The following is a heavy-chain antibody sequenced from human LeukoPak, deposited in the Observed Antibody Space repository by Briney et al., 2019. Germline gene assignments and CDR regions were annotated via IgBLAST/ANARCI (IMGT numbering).Heavy chain of an antibody. D-gene: IGHD1/OR15-1a*01. CDR1: GGSIGTYY. CDR3: VRDRHWTNDWVFDY. CDR2: IYYNGYT. V-gene: IGHV4-59*01. Sequence: SDTLSLTCTVSGGSIGTYYWSWIRQPPGKGLEWIGYIYYNGYTDYNPSLKSRVTISLHTSKNQFSLKLSSVNAADTAVYYCVRDRHWTNDWVFDYWGQGTLVTVSS. J-gene: IGHJ4*02.